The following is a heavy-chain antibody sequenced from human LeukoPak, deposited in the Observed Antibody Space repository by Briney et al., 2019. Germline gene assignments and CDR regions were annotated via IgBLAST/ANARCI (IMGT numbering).Heavy chain of an antibody. J-gene: IGHJ3*02. CDR1: GGSISSYY. CDR2: IYYSGST. CDR3: ATIATRDTAGAFDI. V-gene: IGHV4-59*01. D-gene: IGHD5-18*01. Sequence: SETLSLTCTVSGGSISSYYWSWIRQPPGKGLEWIGYIYYSGSTNYNPSLKSRVTISVDTSKNQFSLKLSSVTAADTAVYYCATIATRDTAGAFDIWGQGTMVTVSS.